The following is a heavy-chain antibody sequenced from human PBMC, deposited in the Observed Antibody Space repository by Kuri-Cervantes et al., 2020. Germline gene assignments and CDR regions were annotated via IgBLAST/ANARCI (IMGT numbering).Heavy chain of an antibody. CDR1: GFTVSSNY. CDR2: IYSGGST. Sequence: GGSLRLSCAASGFTVSSNYMSWVRQAPGKGLEWVSVIYSGGSTYYADSVKGRFTISRDNSKNTLYLQMNSLRAEDTAVHYCARDYYDSSGHSYWGQGTLVTVSS. CDR3: ARDYYDSSGHSY. D-gene: IGHD3-22*01. V-gene: IGHV3-66*02. J-gene: IGHJ4*02.